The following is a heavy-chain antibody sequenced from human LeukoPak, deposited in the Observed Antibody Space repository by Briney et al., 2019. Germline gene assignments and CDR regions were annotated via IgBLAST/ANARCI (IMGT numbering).Heavy chain of an antibody. CDR2: ISGSGGST. CDR3: ARERNYDFWSGYYSNWFDP. D-gene: IGHD3-3*01. Sequence: GGSLRLSCAASGFTFSSYAMSWVRQAPGKGLEWVSAISGSGGSTYYADSVKGRFTISRDNSKNTLYLQMNSLRAEDTAVYYCARERNYDFWSGYYSNWFDPWGQGTLVTVSS. J-gene: IGHJ5*02. V-gene: IGHV3-23*01. CDR1: GFTFSSYA.